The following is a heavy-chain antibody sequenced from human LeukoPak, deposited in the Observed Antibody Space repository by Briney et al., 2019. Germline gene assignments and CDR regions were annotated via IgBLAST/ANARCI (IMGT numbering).Heavy chain of an antibody. J-gene: IGHJ4*02. CDR2: IYYSGST. D-gene: IGHD6-6*01. Sequence: PSETLSLTCTVSGGSISSHYWSWIRQPSGKGLEWIGYIYYSGSTNYNPSLKSRVTISVDTSKNQFSLKLSSVTAADTAVYYGARGILAARRGGDLDYWGQGTLVTVSS. CDR3: ARGILAARRGGDLDY. V-gene: IGHV4-59*11. CDR1: GGSISSHY.